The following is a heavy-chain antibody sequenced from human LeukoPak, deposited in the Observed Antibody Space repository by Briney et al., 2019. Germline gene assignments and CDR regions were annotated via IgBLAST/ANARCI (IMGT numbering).Heavy chain of an antibody. D-gene: IGHD5-12*01. CDR3: ARVTGYMVEDYFDY. V-gene: IGHV4-61*02. CDR2: IYTSGST. J-gene: IGHJ4*02. CDR1: GGSISSGSYY. Sequence: SETLSLTCTVSGGSISSGSYYWSWIRQPAGKGLEWIGRIYTSGSTNYNPSLKSRVTISVDTSKNQFSLKLSSVTAADTAVYYCARVTGYMVEDYFDYWGQGTLVTVSS.